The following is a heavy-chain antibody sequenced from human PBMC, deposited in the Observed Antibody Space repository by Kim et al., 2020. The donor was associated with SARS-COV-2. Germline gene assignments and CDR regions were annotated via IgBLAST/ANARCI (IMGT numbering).Heavy chain of an antibody. CDR2: INGEAFIT. Sequence: GGSLRLSCAASGFTFSGFAMNWVRQAPGKGLEWISHINGEAFITYYADSVRGRFTISRDNSKNTLSLQLDSLRAEDTAMYFCARDRYTSPTVTTFDLWGQGTMITVSS. CDR3: ARDRYTSPTVTTFDL. V-gene: IGHV3-23*01. J-gene: IGHJ3*01. CDR1: GFTFSGFA. D-gene: IGHD4-17*01.